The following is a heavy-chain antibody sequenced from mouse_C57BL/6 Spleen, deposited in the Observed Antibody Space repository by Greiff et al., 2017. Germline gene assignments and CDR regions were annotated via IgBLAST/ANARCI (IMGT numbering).Heavy chain of an antibody. CDR3: ARPYDYDGAWFAY. V-gene: IGHV1-26*01. J-gene: IGHJ3*01. Sequence: VQLQQSGPELVKPGASVKISCKASGYTFTDYYMNWVKQSHGQSLEWIGDINPNNGGTSYNQKFKGKATLTVDKSSSTAYMELRSLTSEDSAVYYCARPYDYDGAWFAYWGQGTLVTVSA. CDR2: INPNNGGT. D-gene: IGHD2-4*01. CDR1: GYTFTDYY.